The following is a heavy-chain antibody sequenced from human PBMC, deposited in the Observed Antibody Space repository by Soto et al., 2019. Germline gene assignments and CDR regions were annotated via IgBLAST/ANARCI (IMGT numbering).Heavy chain of an antibody. D-gene: IGHD2-21*01. J-gene: IGHJ4*02. CDR3: ARGPIAKYYFDY. CDR2: MNPNSGNT. CDR1: GYTFTSYD. Sequence: ASVKVSCKASGYTFTSYDINWVRQATGQGLEWMGWMNPNSGNTGYAQKFQGRVTMTRNTSISTAYMELSSLRSEDTAVYYCARGPIAKYYFDYRGLGTPVTVSS. V-gene: IGHV1-8*01.